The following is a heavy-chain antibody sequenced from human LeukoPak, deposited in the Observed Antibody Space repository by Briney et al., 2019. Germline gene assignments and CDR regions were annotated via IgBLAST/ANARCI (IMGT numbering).Heavy chain of an antibody. CDR1: GFTFSSYA. V-gene: IGHV3-30-3*01. CDR2: ISYDGSNK. J-gene: IGHJ4*02. Sequence: GGSLRLSCAASGFTFSSYAMHWVRQAPGKGLEWVAVISYDGSNKYYADYVKGRFTISRDNSKNTLYLQMNSLRAEDTAVYYCTRGGSGSYSDYWGQGTLVTVSS. D-gene: IGHD1-26*01. CDR3: TRGGSGSYSDY.